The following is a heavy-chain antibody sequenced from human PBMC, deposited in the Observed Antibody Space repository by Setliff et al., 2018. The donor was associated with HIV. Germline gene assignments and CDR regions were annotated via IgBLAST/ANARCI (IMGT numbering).Heavy chain of an antibody. CDR2: IDHSGGT. D-gene: IGHD3-3*01. CDR1: GGSFSGYN. J-gene: IGHJ6*03. CDR3: ARERWEAPIFGVDYYSYYMDV. V-gene: IGHV4-34*01. Sequence: PSETLSLTCAVYGGSFSGYNWNWIRQSPGKGLEWIGKIDHSGGTDYNPSLLSRVTISKDTSKNQFSLKLSSVTAADTAVYYCARERWEAPIFGVDYYSYYMDVWGKGTTVTVSS.